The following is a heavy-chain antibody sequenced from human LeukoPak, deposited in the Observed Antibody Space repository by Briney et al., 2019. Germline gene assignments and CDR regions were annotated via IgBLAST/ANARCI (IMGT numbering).Heavy chain of an antibody. D-gene: IGHD3-10*01. CDR1: GFNFNSYW. J-gene: IGHJ4*02. CDR2: IKQDGSEI. CDR3: ARARYGSGGYFFDF. V-gene: IGHV3-7*04. Sequence: GGSLRLSCAGSGFNFNSYWMSWVRHAPGKGLEGVANIKQDGSEIYFVDPVKGRFTISRDNAKSSLYLQMNSLRGEDTAVYYCARARYGSGGYFFDFWGQGTLVTVSS.